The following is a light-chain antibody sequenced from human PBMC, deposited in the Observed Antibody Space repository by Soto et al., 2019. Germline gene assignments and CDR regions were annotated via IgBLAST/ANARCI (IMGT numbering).Light chain of an antibody. CDR2: GAS. CDR1: QSVRSN. V-gene: IGKV3-15*01. CDR3: QHYNNLWG. J-gene: IGKJ4*01. Sequence: EIVMTQSPATLSVSPGERVTLSCRASQSVRSNLAWYQQKPGQVPRVLIYGASTRAIGIPDRFSGSGSGTEFTPTISSLQSEDFAVYYCQHYNNLWGFGGGTKVEIK.